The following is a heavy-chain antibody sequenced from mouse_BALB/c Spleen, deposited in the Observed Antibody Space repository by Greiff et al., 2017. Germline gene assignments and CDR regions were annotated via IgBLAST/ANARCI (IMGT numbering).Heavy chain of an antibody. CDR1: GFNIKDYY. CDR3: AGNPLAY. Sequence: VQLKQSGAELVRPGALVKLSCKASGFNIKDYYMHWVKQRPEQGLEWIGWIDPENGNTIYDPKFQGKASITADTSSNTAYLQLSSLTSEDTAVYYCAGNPLAYWGQGTLVTVSA. V-gene: IGHV14-1*02. J-gene: IGHJ3*01. CDR2: IDPENGNT.